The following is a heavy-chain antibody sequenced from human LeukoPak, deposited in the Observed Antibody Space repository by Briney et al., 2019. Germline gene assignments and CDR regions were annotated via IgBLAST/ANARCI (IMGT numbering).Heavy chain of an antibody. V-gene: IGHV3-21*01. J-gene: IGHJ4*02. CDR1: GFTFSTYT. D-gene: IGHD2-2*01. CDR2: ITGTSTYI. CDR3: ARDTPYCSTNSCYFDY. Sequence: GGSLRLSCAASGFTFSTYTMTWVRQAPGKGLEWVSSITGTSTYIYYADSLKGRLTISRDNAKNSLYLQMNSLRAEDTAFYYCARDTPYCSTNSCYFDYWGRGTLVTVSP.